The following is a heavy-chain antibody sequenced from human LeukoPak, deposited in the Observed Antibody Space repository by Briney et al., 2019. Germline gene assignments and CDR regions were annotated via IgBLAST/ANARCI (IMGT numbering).Heavy chain of an antibody. CDR3: ARDLYREVTAILDY. J-gene: IGHJ4*02. CDR1: GFTFDDYA. V-gene: IGHV3-43*02. D-gene: IGHD2-21*02. CDR2: ISGDGGST. Sequence: GGSLRLSCAASGFTFDDYAMHWVRQAPGKGLGWVSLISGDGGSTYYADSVKGRFTISRDNSKNSLYLQMNSLRAEDTAVYYCARDLYREVTAILDYWGQGTLVTVSS.